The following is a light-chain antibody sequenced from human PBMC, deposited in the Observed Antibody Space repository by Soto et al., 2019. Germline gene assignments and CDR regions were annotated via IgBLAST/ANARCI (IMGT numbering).Light chain of an antibody. Sequence: DLQMTQSPSTLSASVGDRVTITCRASQSISSWLAWYQQKPGKAPKLLIYDASSLESGVPSRFSGSGSGTEFTLTISSLQPDDFATYYCQPYNSYPYTFGQGIKLEIK. CDR2: DAS. V-gene: IGKV1-5*01. J-gene: IGKJ2*01. CDR3: QPYNSYPYT. CDR1: QSISSW.